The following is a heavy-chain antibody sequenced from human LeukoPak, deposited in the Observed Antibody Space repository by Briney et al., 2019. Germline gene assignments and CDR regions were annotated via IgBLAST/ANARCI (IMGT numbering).Heavy chain of an antibody. D-gene: IGHD2-21*02. J-gene: IGHJ3*02. CDR3: ATGVLAYCGGDCIPAFHI. CDR2: FDPEDGET. V-gene: IGHV1-24*01. CDR1: GYTLTELS. Sequence: ASVKVSRKVSGYTLTELSMHWVRQAPGKGLEWMGGFDPEDGETIYAQKFQGRVTMTEDTSTDTAYMELSSLRSEDTAVYYCATGVLAYCGGDCIPAFHIWRQGTMVAVPS.